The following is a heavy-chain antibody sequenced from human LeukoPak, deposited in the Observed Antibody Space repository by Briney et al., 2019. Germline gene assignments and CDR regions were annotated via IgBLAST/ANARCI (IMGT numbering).Heavy chain of an antibody. CDR3: ARDHSRLGELSSPDY. D-gene: IGHD3-16*02. J-gene: IGHJ4*02. CDR1: GYTFTSYG. Sequence: ASVKVSCKASGYTFTSYGISWVRQAPGQGLEWMGWISAYNGNTNYAQKLQGRVTMTTDTSTSTAYMELRSLRSDDTAVYYCARDHSRLGELSSPDYWGQGTLVTVSS. CDR2: ISAYNGNT. V-gene: IGHV1-18*01.